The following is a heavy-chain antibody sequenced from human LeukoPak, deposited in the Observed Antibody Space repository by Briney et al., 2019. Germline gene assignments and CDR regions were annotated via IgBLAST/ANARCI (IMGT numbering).Heavy chain of an antibody. D-gene: IGHD4-17*01. V-gene: IGHV3-11*01. J-gene: IGHJ2*01. CDR2: ISSSGSTI. CDR1: GFTFSDYY. CDR3: ARVSTGDDYGDYTDPTWYFDL. Sequence: GGSLRLSCAASGFTFSDYYMSWIRQAPGKGLEWVSYISSSGSTIYYADSVKGRFTISRDNAKNSLYLQMNSLRAEDTAVYYCARVSTGDDYGDYTDPTWYFDLWGRGTLVTVSS.